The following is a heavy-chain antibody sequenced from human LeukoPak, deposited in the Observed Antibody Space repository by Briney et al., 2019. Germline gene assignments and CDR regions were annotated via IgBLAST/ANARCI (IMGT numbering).Heavy chain of an antibody. J-gene: IGHJ5*02. V-gene: IGHV4-30-4*01. CDR1: GGSTSRGDYY. CDR2: IYYSGSS. D-gene: IGHD3-10*01. CDR3: ARRGITMVRGPFNSFDP. Sequence: SETLSLTCSVSGGSTSRGDYYWSWIRQPPGKGLEWIGYIYYSGSSYYNPSLKSRVTISVDTSKNQFSLKLSSVTAADTAVYYCARRGITMVRGPFNSFDPWGQGTLVTVSS.